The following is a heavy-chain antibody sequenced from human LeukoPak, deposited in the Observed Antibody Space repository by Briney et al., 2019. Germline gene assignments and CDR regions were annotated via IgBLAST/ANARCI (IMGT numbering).Heavy chain of an antibody. Sequence: SETLSLTCAVYGGSFSGYYWSWIRQPPGKGLEWIGEINHSGSTNYNPSLKSRVTISVDTSKNQFSLKLSSVTAADTAVYYCAKKTAYDILTGYYADYWGQGTLVTVSS. CDR2: INHSGST. CDR1: GGSFSGYY. D-gene: IGHD3-9*01. CDR3: AKKTAYDILTGYYADY. V-gene: IGHV4-34*01. J-gene: IGHJ4*02.